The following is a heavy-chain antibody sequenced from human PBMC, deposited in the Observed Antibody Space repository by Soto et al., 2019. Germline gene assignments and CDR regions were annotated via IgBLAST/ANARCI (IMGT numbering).Heavy chain of an antibody. J-gene: IGHJ4*02. CDR1: GYTFTSYG. CDR3: GRDQFDSYGPKGGLDY. D-gene: IGHD5-18*01. V-gene: IGHV1-18*01. Sequence: ASVKVSCKASGYTFTSYGISWVRQAPGQGLEWMGWISAYNGNTNYAQKLQGRVTMTTDTSTSTAYMELRSLRSDDTAGYYCGRDQFDSYGPKGGLDYWGQGTLVTSPQ. CDR2: ISAYNGNT.